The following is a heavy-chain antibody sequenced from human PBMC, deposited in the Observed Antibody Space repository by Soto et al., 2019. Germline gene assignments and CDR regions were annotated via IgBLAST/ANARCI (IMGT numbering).Heavy chain of an antibody. D-gene: IGHD2-15*01. CDR1: GFSSTNAW. J-gene: IGHJ6*02. Sequence: EVQLVESGGGLVKPGGSLRLSCVASGFSSTNAWMNWVRQAPGKGLEWVGRIKRKIDGETTDYAAPVKGRFTISRDDSKNMLYLQMKSLKADDTALYYCTTGSVEGVWGQGTTVTVSS. CDR2: IKRKIDGETT. V-gene: IGHV3-15*07. CDR3: TTGSVEGV.